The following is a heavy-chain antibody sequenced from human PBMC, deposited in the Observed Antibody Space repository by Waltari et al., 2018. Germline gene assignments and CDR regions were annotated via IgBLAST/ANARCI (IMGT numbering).Heavy chain of an antibody. V-gene: IGHV4-39*07. CDR2: IYYIGST. J-gene: IGHJ4*02. CDR3: ARDGVAVAGSAYFDY. CDR1: GGSISSSSYY. D-gene: IGHD6-19*01. Sequence: QLQLQESGPGLVKPSETLSLTCTVSGGSISSSSYYWGWIRQPPGKGLEWIGSIYYIGSTYYNPSLKSRVTISVDTSKNQFSRKLSSVTAADTAVYYCARDGVAVAGSAYFDYWGQGTLVTVSS.